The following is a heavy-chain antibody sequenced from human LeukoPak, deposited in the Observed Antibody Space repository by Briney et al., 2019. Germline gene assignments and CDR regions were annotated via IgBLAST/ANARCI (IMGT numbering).Heavy chain of an antibody. CDR1: GFTFSSYW. CDR2: IKQDGSEK. D-gene: IGHD5-12*01. J-gene: IGHJ4*02. Sequence: GESLKISCVVSGFTFSSYWMSWVRQAPGKGLEWVANIKQDGSEKYYEDSVKGRFTISRDNAKNSLYLQMNSLRAEDTAVYYCARYDYTTRGSVYWGQGTLVTVSS. CDR3: ARYDYTTRGSVY. V-gene: IGHV3-7*01.